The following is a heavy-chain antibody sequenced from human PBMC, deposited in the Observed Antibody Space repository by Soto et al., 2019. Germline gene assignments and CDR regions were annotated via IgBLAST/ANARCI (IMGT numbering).Heavy chain of an antibody. Sequence: SGPTLVNPTQTLTLTCTFSGFSLSTSGMCVSWIRQPPGKALEWLARIDWDDDKYYSTSLKTRLTISKDTSKNQVVLTMTNMDPVDTATYYCALTPAYYSSGANFDYWGQGTLVTVSS. V-gene: IGHV2-70*11. CDR2: IDWDDDK. J-gene: IGHJ4*02. CDR3: ALTPAYYSSGANFDY. CDR1: GFSLSTSGMC. D-gene: IGHD6-19*01.